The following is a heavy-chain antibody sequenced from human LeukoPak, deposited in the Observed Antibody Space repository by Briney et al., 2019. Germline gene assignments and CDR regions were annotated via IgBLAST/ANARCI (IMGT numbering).Heavy chain of an antibody. D-gene: IGHD5-12*01. CDR1: EFTFSSSV. CDR2: ISGSGGTT. Sequence: GGSLRLSCAASEFTFSSSVMTWVRQAPGKGLEWVSTISGSGGTTYYADSVKGRFTISRDNSKNTLYLEMDRLRADDTAVYSCAKDPPSVVANAFHIWGQGTMVTVSS. V-gene: IGHV3-23*01. J-gene: IGHJ3*02. CDR3: AKDPPSVVANAFHI.